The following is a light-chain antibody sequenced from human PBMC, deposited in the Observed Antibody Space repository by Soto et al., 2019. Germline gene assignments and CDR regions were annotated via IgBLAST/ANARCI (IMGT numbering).Light chain of an antibody. CDR3: QSADISGPYV. J-gene: IGLJ1*01. CDR1: GLTKQY. CDR2: KDS. Sequence: SYELTQPPSVSVSPGQTARITCSGDGLTKQYAYWYQQKPGHAPVLVIYKDSERPSGIPERFSGSSSGTTVTLTISGVQAEDEADYYCQSADISGPYVFGIGTKLTVL. V-gene: IGLV3-25*03.